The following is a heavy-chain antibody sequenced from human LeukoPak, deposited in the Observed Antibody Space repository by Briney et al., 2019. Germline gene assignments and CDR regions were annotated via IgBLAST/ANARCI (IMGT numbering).Heavy chain of an antibody. CDR3: AILRYDNNWIGR. V-gene: IGHV1-46*01. CDR1: GYILTKCY. Sequence: ASVKVSCKASGYILTKCYMHWVRQAPGQGLEWMGMIDPSGGPIGNAQNFQGRITMTRDTSSSTGYMELSSLRSEDTAIYYCAILRYDNNWIGRWGQGTLVTVSS. CDR2: IDPSGGPI. J-gene: IGHJ4*02. D-gene: IGHD3-3*01.